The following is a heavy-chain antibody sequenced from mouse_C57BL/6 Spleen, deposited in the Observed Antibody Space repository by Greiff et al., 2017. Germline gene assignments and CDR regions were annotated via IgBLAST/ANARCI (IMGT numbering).Heavy chain of an antibody. J-gene: IGHJ3*01. CDR1: GYSITSGYY. D-gene: IGHD2-2*01. Sequence: EVKLQESGPGLVKPSQSLSLTCSVTGYSITSGYYWNWIRQFPGNKLEWMGYISYDGSNNYYPSLKNRTSITRDTSKNQFFLKLNSVTTEDTATYYCARDGYIAYWGQGTLVTVSA. CDR3: ARDGYIAY. V-gene: IGHV3-6*01. CDR2: ISYDGSN.